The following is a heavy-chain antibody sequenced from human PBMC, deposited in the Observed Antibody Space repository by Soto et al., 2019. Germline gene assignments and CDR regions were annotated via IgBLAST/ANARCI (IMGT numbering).Heavy chain of an antibody. CDR3: ARDGWGGFDP. V-gene: IGHV3-23*01. J-gene: IGHJ5*02. Sequence: LRLSCAASGFTFRNYAMNWVRQAPGKGLEWVSVISGSGGSPYYADSVKGRFTISRDNAKNSLYLQMNSLRAEDTAVYYCARDGWGGFDPWGQGTLVTVSS. CDR2: ISGSGGSP. D-gene: IGHD3-10*01. CDR1: GFTFRNYA.